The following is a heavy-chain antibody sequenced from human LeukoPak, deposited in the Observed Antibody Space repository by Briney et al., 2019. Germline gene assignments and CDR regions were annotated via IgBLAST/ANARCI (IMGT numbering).Heavy chain of an antibody. CDR2: IYYSGST. CDR3: ARGPSYYYDSSGYYWPLNY. CDR1: GGSFSSYY. V-gene: IGHV4-59*01. Sequence: SETLSLTCAVYGGSFSSYYWSWIRQPPGKGLEWIGYIYYSGSTNYNPSLKSRVTISVDTSKNQFSLKLSSVTAADTAVYYCARGPSYYYDSSGYYWPLNYWGQGTLVTVSS. J-gene: IGHJ4*02. D-gene: IGHD3-22*01.